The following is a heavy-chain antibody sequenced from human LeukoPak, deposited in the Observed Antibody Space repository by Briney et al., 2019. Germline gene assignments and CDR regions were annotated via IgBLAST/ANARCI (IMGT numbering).Heavy chain of an antibody. J-gene: IGHJ4*02. D-gene: IGHD3-10*01. CDR2: IYSGGST. CDR1: GFTVSSNY. CDR3: TSGTYYSPFDY. Sequence: PGGSLRLSCAASGFTVSSNYMSWVRQAPGKGLEWVSVIYSGGSTYYADSVKGRFTISRDNSKNTLYVQMNSLRAEDTAVYYSTSGTYYSPFDYWGQGTLVTVSS. V-gene: IGHV3-53*01.